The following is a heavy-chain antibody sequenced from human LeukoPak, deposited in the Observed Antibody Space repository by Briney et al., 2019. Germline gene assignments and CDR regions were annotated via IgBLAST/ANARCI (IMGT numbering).Heavy chain of an antibody. D-gene: IGHD1-26*01. CDR2: ISSSSTTI. CDR1: GFTFSTYS. CDR3: ARGGRWEQFYFSYMDV. Sequence: GGSLRLSCAASGFTFSTYSMNWVRQAPGKGLEWISYISSSSTTIYYADSVKGRFTISRDNAKNSLYLQMNSLRAEDTAVYYCARGGRWEQFYFSYMDVWGKGTTVTVSS. V-gene: IGHV3-48*01. J-gene: IGHJ6*03.